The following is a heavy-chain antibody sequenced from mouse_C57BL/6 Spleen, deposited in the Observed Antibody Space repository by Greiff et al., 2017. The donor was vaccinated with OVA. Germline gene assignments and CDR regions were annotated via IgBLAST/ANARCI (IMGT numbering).Heavy chain of an antibody. Sequence: EVQGVESGGGLVKPGGSLKLSCAASGFTFSDYGMHWVRQAPEKGLEWVAYISSGSSTIYYADTVKGGFTISRDNAKNTLFLQMTSLRSEDTAMYYCARPATGTGAWFAYWGQGTLVTVSA. J-gene: IGHJ3*01. CDR3: ARPATGTGAWFAY. D-gene: IGHD4-1*02. CDR1: GFTFSDYG. CDR2: ISSGSSTI. V-gene: IGHV5-17*01.